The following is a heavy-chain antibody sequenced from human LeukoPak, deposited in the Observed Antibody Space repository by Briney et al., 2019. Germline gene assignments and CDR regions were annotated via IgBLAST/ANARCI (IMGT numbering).Heavy chain of an antibody. Sequence: PGGSLRLSCAASGFTFSSYSMNWVRQAPGKGLEFVANIKHDGSEKSYVDSVKGRFTISRDNAKNSLYLQMDSLRAEDTAVYYCARVPTSGYWGQGTLVTVSS. CDR1: GFTFSSYS. J-gene: IGHJ4*02. V-gene: IGHV3-7*01. CDR3: ARVPTSGY. CDR2: IKHDGSEK. D-gene: IGHD3-10*01.